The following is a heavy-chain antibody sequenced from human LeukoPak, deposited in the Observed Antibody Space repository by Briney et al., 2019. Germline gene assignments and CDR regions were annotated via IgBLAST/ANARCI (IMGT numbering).Heavy chain of an antibody. J-gene: IGHJ4*02. V-gene: IGHV3-13*04. Sequence: PGGSLRLSCAASGFTFSSYDMHWVRQAPGKGLEWVSAIGTAGDTYYPGSVKGRFTISRENAKNSLYLQMNSLRAGDTAVYYCARGLRIAAAGPKPELFDYWGQGTLVTVSS. CDR3: ARGLRIAAAGPKPELFDY. CDR1: GFTFSSYD. D-gene: IGHD6-13*01. CDR2: IGTAGDT.